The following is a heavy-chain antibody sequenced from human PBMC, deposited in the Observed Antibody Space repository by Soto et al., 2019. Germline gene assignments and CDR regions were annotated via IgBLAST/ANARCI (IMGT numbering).Heavy chain of an antibody. CDR3: ARDAPIWFDP. Sequence: SVKVSCKASGYTFTSYGISWVRQAPGQGLEWMGRIIPILGIANYAQKFQGRVTITADKSTSTAYMELSSLRSEDTAVYYCARDAPIWFDPWGQGTLVTVSS. V-gene: IGHV1-69*04. CDR1: GYTFTSYG. CDR2: IIPILGIA. J-gene: IGHJ5*02.